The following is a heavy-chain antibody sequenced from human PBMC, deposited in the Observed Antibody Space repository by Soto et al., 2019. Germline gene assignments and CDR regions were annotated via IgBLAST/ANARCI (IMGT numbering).Heavy chain of an antibody. Sequence: PGGSLRLSCAASGSTFSSYAMSWVRQAPGKGLEWVSCISGGGSSTYYADSVKGRFTISRDNSKNTLYLQMNSLRAEDTALYYCAKVRGSPLPYYFDYWGQGTLVTVSS. D-gene: IGHD5-12*01. CDR2: ISGGGSST. CDR1: GSTFSSYA. J-gene: IGHJ4*02. V-gene: IGHV3-23*01. CDR3: AKVRGSPLPYYFDY.